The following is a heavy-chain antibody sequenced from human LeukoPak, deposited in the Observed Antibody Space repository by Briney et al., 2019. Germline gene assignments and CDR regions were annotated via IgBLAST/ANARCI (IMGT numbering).Heavy chain of an antibody. CDR3: ARGRDRSKAGDH. J-gene: IGHJ4*02. Sequence: KPSETLSLTCAVYGGSCDDYYCSWLRQPPGKGLEWIGEIHPSGIFYYNSSLLSRLTISIDTSKSQFSLRLASVTAADTAFYYCARGRDRSKAGDHWGQGSLVTVSS. D-gene: IGHD5-24*01. CDR2: IHPSGIF. V-gene: IGHV4-34*01. CDR1: GGSCDDYY.